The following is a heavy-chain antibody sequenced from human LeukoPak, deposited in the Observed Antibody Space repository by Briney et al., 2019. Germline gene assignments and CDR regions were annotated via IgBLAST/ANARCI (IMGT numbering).Heavy chain of an antibody. D-gene: IGHD2-2*01. CDR1: GFTFSVAG. Sequence: PGGSLRLSCAASGFTFSVAGMHWVRQAPGKGLEWVSAIIGNGASSYYVDSVKGRFTISRDNSKNTLYPQMNSLRAEDTGVCYCAKSICRGPTCYPLDSWGQGTLVTVSS. CDR3: AKSICRGPTCYPLDS. CDR2: IIGNGASS. V-gene: IGHV3-23*01. J-gene: IGHJ4*02.